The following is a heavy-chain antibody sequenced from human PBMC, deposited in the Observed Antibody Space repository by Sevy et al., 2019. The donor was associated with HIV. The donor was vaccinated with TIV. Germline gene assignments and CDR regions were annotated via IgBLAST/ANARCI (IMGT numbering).Heavy chain of an antibody. CDR1: GFTFSSYA. CDR2: ISGSGRIT. J-gene: IGHJ4*02. CDR3: AKEGQGEYYDSSGSFDY. D-gene: IGHD3-22*01. Sequence: GGSLRLSCAASGFTFSSYAMSWVRQAPGKGLEWVSAISGSGRITYYADSVKGRFTISRDNSKNTLYRQMNSLSAEDPAVYYCAKEGQGEYYDSSGSFDYWGQGTLVTVSS. V-gene: IGHV3-23*01.